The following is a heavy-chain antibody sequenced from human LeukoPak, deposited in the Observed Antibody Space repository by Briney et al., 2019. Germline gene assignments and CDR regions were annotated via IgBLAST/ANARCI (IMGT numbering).Heavy chain of an antibody. D-gene: IGHD2/OR15-2a*01. CDR2: IYDSGST. J-gene: IGHJ6*02. CDR1: GGSMTNLY. CDR3: AKGGSTNFYYGDV. V-gene: IGHV4-59*01. Sequence: EASETLSLTCSVSGGSMTNLYWTWIRQPPGKGLEWIGDIYDSGSTRYNTSLESRVTISVDTSKNQFSLKLSSVTAADTAVYYCAKGGSTNFYYGDVWGQGTTVTVFS.